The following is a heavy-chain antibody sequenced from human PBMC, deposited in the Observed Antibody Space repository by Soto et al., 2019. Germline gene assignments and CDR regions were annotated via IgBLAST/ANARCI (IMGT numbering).Heavy chain of an antibody. D-gene: IGHD3-3*01. J-gene: IGHJ4*02. CDR1: GFSFSNYN. CDR2: ITDSSDTV. Sequence: GGSLRLSWVASGFSFSNYNMNWVRQAPGKGLEWVSYITDSSDTVHYADSVRGRFTISRDNAESSLYLQMNSLRDEDTAVYFCARDFGHGYYLDYWGRGTLVTSPQ. V-gene: IGHV3-48*02. CDR3: ARDFGHGYYLDY.